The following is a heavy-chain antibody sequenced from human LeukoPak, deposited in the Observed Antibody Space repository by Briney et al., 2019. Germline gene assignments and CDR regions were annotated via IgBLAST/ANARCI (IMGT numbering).Heavy chain of an antibody. CDR3: ARAGGYYDSMDY. Sequence: GGSLRHSCAASGFTFSSYALHWVRQAPGKGLEWVAVISYDGSNKYYADSVKGRFTISRDNSKNTLYLQMNSLKPEDTAVYYCARAGGYYDSMDYWGQGTLVTVSS. J-gene: IGHJ4*02. D-gene: IGHD3-22*01. CDR2: ISYDGSNK. CDR1: GFTFSSYA. V-gene: IGHV3-30*04.